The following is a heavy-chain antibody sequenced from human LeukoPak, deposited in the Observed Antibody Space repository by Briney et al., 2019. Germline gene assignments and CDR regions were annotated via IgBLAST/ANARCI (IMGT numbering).Heavy chain of an antibody. J-gene: IGHJ6*04. CDR3: ARDPLTILGTV. V-gene: IGHV4-61*02. D-gene: IGHD3-3*01. CDR2: IYTSGIT. Sequence: PSETLSLTCTVSGGSISSGSYYWSWIRQPAGKGLEWIGRIYTSGITNYNPSLKSRVPISVDASKNQFSLKLSSVTAADTAVYYCARDPLTILGTVWGKGTTVTVSS. CDR1: GGSISSGSYY.